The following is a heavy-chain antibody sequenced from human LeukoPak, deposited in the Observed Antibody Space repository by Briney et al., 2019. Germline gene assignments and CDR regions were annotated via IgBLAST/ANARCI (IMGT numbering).Heavy chain of an antibody. CDR2: IYHSGST. CDR1: GFIFSNYAM. D-gene: IGHD3-10*02. Sequence: GSLRLSCAASGFIFSNYAMSWVRQPPGKGLEWIGEIYHSGSTNYNPSLTSRVTISVDKSKNQFSLKLSSVTAADTAVYYCALFGELLLKYWGQGTLVTVSS. J-gene: IGHJ4*02. V-gene: IGHV4-4*02. CDR3: ALFGELLLKY.